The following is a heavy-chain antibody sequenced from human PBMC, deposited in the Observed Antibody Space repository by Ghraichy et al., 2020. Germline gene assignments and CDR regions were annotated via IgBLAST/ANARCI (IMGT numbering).Heavy chain of an antibody. V-gene: IGHV3-66*01. CDR1: EFSVSSNY. D-gene: IGHD3-3*01. CDR3: AREVRLLDKNGLSYYGMDV. CDR2: IYSDGTT. Sequence: GGSLRLSCSASEFSVSSNYMSWVRQAPGKGLELVSVIYSDGTTYYVDSVKGRFTISRDKSKNTLYLQMNSLRAEDTAMYYCAREVRLLDKNGLSYYGMDVWGQGTTVTVSS. J-gene: IGHJ6*02.